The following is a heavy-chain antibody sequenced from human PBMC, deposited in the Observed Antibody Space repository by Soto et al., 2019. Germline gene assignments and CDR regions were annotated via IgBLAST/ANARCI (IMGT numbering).Heavy chain of an antibody. V-gene: IGHV3-23*01. Sequence: GGSLRLSCVASGFNFGSYAMNWVRQAPGKGLEWVSVIGGSTDYADSVKGRFTISRDNSKDTLYLPMNSLRAEDTAVYYCAKRAFYYESSGFYYFDYWGQGTLVTVSS. CDR2: IGGST. CDR3: AKRAFYYESSGFYYFDY. D-gene: IGHD3-22*01. CDR1: GFNFGSYA. J-gene: IGHJ4*02.